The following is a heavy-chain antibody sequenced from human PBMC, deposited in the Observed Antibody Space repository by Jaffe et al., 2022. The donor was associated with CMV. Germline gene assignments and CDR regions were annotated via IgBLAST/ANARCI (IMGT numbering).Heavy chain of an antibody. Sequence: QVQLQESGPGLVKPSQTLSLTCTVSGGSISSADYYWSWIRQHPGKGLEWIGYIYYNGYFFHNPSLKSRATISSDTSRNEFSLKLSSVTAADTARYYCVRSHDNSGYYYDYWGQGTLVTVSS. CDR2: IYYNGYF. V-gene: IGHV4-31*03. D-gene: IGHD3-22*01. CDR3: VRSHDNSGYYYDY. CDR1: GGSISSADYY. J-gene: IGHJ4*02.